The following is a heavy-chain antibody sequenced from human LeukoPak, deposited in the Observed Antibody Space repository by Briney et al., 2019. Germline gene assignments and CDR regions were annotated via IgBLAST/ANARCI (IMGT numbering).Heavy chain of an antibody. D-gene: IGHD1-1*01. J-gene: IGHJ3*02. CDR3: TRAPDDLLHGRAFDI. CDR2: INSDGSST. V-gene: IGHV3-74*01. CDR1: GFTFSSYW. Sequence: GSLRLSCAASGFTFSSYWMHWVRQAPGKGLVWVSRINSDGSSTSYADSVKGRFTISRDNAKNTLYLQMNSLRAEDTAVYYCTRAPDDLLHGRAFDIWGQGTTVTVSS.